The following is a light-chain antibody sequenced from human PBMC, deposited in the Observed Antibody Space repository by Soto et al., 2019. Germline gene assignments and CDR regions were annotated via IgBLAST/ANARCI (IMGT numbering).Light chain of an antibody. Sequence: QSVLTQPRSVSGSPGQSVTISCTATSSNVGDYNYVSWYQEHPGKAPKLMIYDVNKRPSGVPDRFSGSKSGNTASLTISGLQAEDEADYYCCSYAGSYTLVFGGGTKVTVL. V-gene: IGLV2-11*01. CDR2: DVN. J-gene: IGLJ2*01. CDR3: CSYAGSYTLV. CDR1: SSNVGDYNY.